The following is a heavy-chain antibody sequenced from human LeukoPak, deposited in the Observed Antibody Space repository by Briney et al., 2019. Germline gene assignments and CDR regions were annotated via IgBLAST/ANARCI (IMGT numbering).Heavy chain of an antibody. V-gene: IGHV3-23*01. Sequence: GGSLRLSCAASGFTFSSYAMSWVRQAPGKGLEWVSAISGSGGSTYYADSVKGRFTISRDNSKNTLYLQMNSLRAEDTAVYYCAKARIQYQLLSLDFDYWGQGTLVTVSS. D-gene: IGHD2-2*01. J-gene: IGHJ4*02. CDR3: AKARIQYQLLSLDFDY. CDR1: GFTFSSYA. CDR2: ISGSGGST.